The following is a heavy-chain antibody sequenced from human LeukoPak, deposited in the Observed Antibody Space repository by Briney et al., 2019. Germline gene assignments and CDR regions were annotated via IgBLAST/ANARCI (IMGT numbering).Heavy chain of an antibody. D-gene: IGHD4/OR15-4a*01. CDR2: IKEDGSEK. CDR1: GFIFKTYW. Sequence: QSGGSLRLSCAGSGFIFKTYWMTWVRQAPGKGLEWVANIKEDGSEKYYVDSVKGRFTISRDNAKNLLFLQMNSLRVEDTAVFYRTRGVRRTDAFDIWGQGTMVTVSS. CDR3: TRGVRRTDAFDI. V-gene: IGHV3-7*01. J-gene: IGHJ3*02.